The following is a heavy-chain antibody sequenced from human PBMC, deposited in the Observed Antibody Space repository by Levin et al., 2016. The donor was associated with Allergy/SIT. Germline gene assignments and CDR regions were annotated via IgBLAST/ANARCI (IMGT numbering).Heavy chain of an antibody. CDR3: ARSGTEAIEY. D-gene: IGHD2-15*01. CDR2: VYYSGRT. V-gene: IGHV4-59*01. Sequence: GSLRLSCSVSGSSISSYYWNWIRQPPGKGLEWIGYVYYSGRTNYNPSLESRVTISVDTSKNQFSLKLSSVTTADTAVYYCARSGTEAIEYWGQGTLVTVSS. CDR1: GSSISSYY. J-gene: IGHJ4*02.